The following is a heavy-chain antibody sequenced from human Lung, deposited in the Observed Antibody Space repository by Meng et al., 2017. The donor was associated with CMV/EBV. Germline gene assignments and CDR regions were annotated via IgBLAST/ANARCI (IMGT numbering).Heavy chain of an antibody. CDR3: ASFLAGAGPAFDN. Sequence: LSCSVSSGSISGHFCSWIRQPPGKGLEWIGYIYSRGGSSYNPSLQSRVTISVDTSKNQVSLKLRSVTAADTAVYYCASFLAGAGPAFDNWGRGSPVTVSS. CDR1: SGSISGHF. D-gene: IGHD6-19*01. J-gene: IGHJ4*02. CDR2: IYSRGGS. V-gene: IGHV4-59*03.